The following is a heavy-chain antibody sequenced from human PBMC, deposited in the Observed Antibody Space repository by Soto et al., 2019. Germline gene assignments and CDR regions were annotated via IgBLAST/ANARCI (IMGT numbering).Heavy chain of an antibody. D-gene: IGHD6-13*01. V-gene: IGHV4-61*08. J-gene: IGHJ4*02. CDR3: ARQVGQQLVRGYFDY. CDR2: IYYSGST. CDR1: GGSISSGGYS. Sequence: SETLSLTCAVSGGSISSGGYSWSWIRQPPGKGLEWIGYIYYSGSTNYNPSLKSRVTISVDTSKNQFSLKLSSVTAADTAVYYCARQVGQQLVRGYFDYWGQGTLVTVSS.